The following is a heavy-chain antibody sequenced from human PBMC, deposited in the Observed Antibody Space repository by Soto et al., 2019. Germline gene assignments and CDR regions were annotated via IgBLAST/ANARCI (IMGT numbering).Heavy chain of an antibody. CDR3: AKDPNYDFWSGYSGSGWFDP. CDR2: ISGSSSNM. J-gene: IGHJ5*02. Sequence: GGSLRLSCAASGFTFSSYSMNWVRQTPGQGLEWVSSISGSSSNMYYADSVKGRFTISRDNAKNSLYLQMNSLRAEDTAVYYCAKDPNYDFWSGYSGSGWFDPWGQGTLVTVSS. D-gene: IGHD3-3*01. V-gene: IGHV3-21*01. CDR1: GFTFSSYS.